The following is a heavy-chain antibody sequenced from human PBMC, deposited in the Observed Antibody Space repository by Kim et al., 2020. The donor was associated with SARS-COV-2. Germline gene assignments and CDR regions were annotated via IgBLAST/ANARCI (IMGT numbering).Heavy chain of an antibody. CDR2: IYSGGST. J-gene: IGHJ4*02. D-gene: IGHD4-17*01. V-gene: IGHV3-66*01. Sequence: GGSLRLSCVASGLTVSSNYMSWVRQAPGKGLEWVSIIYSGGSTFYADSVKGRFTISRDNSQNTLYLQMNSLRAEDTAVYYCARSYVDYYFDYWCPGTLVT. CDR1: GLTVSSNY. CDR3: ARSYVDYYFDY.